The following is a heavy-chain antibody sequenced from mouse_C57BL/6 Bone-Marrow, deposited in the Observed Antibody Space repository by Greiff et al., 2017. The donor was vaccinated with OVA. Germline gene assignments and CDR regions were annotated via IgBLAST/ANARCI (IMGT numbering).Heavy chain of an antibody. CDR3: ARPYYGSSYRWFEV. V-gene: IGHV1-59*01. D-gene: IGHD1-1*01. Sequence: VQLQQPGAELVRLGTSVKLSCKASGYTFTSYWMHWVKQRPGQGLEWIGVIDPSDSYTNYNQKFKGKATLTVDTSSSTAYMQLSSLTSEDSAVYYCARPYYGSSYRWFEVWGTGTTVTVSS. CDR2: IDPSDSYT. J-gene: IGHJ1*03. CDR1: GYTFTSYW.